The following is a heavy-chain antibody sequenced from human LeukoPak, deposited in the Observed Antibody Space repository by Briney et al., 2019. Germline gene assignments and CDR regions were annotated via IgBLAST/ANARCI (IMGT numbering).Heavy chain of an antibody. D-gene: IGHD6-13*01. J-gene: IGHJ3*02. CDR1: GFTFSSYG. CDR2: ISGSGGRI. Sequence: GGTLRLSCTTSGFTFSSYGMSWVRQAPGKGLEWVSAISGSGGRIYFADSLKGRFTISRDNSKNTLYLQMNSLRAEDTAVYYCARESPIAAAGDVDAFDIWGQGTMVTVSS. V-gene: IGHV3-23*01. CDR3: ARESPIAAAGDVDAFDI.